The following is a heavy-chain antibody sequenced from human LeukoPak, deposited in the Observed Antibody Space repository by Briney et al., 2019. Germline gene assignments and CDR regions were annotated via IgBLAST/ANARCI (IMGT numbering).Heavy chain of an antibody. CDR1: GFTFSNYW. V-gene: IGHV3-7*01. Sequence: GGSLRLSCAASGFTFSNYWMSWVRQAPGKGLEWVANIKQDGSEKYQVDSVKGRFTISRDNAKKLLYLQMNSLRAEDTAVYYCARDTPDSTFDYWGQGTLVTVSS. D-gene: IGHD2/OR15-2a*01. CDR3: ARDTPDSTFDY. J-gene: IGHJ4*02. CDR2: IKQDGSEK.